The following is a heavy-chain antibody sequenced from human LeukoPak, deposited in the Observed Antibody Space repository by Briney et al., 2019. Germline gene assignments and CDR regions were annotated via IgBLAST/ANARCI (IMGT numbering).Heavy chain of an antibody. CDR2: ISAYDGNT. D-gene: IGHD6-19*01. Sequence: ASVKVSCKASGYTFTSYGISWVRQAPGQGLEWMGWISAYDGNTNYAQKLQGRVTMTTDTSTSTAYMELRSLRSDDTAVYYCATIAVAGTVDYWGQGTLVTVSS. CDR1: GYTFTSYG. CDR3: ATIAVAGTVDY. J-gene: IGHJ4*02. V-gene: IGHV1-18*01.